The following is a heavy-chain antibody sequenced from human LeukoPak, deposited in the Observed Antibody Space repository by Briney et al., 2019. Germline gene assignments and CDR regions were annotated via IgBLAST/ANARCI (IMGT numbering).Heavy chain of an antibody. V-gene: IGHV3-23*01. J-gene: IGHJ4*02. CDR1: GFTFSSYA. CDR2: ISGSGGST. Sequence: PGGSLRLSCAASGFTFSSYAMSWVRQAPGKGLEWVSGISGSGGSTYYADSVKGRFTISRDNSKNTLYLQMNSLRAEDTAVYSCGKGDPLWKQRRFDSGGKEPLATVPS. CDR3: GKGDPLWKQRRFDS. D-gene: IGHD5-18*01.